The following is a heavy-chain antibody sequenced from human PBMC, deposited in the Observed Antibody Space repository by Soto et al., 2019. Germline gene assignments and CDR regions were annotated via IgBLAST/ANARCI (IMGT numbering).Heavy chain of an antibody. CDR3: ARGVDIVATSHGCYFDY. CDR1: GGSFSGYY. Sequence: PSDTLSLTCAVYGGSFSGYYWSWIRQPPGKGLEWIGEINHSGSTNYNPSLKSRVTISVDTSKNQFSLKLSSVTAADTAVYYCARGVDIVATSHGCYFDYWGQGTLVTGSS. D-gene: IGHD5-12*01. CDR2: INHSGST. J-gene: IGHJ4*02. V-gene: IGHV4-34*01.